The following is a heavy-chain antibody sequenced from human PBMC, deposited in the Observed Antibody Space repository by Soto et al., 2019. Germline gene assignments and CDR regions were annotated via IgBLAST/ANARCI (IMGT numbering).Heavy chain of an antibody. J-gene: IGHJ5*02. CDR1: GFSLSTSGVG. Sequence: SGPTLVNPTQTLTLTCTFSGFSLSTSGVGVGWIRQPPGKALEWLALIYWDDDKRYSPSLKSRLTITKDTSKNQVVLTMTDMDPVDTATYYCAHSLIGYYYDSSGSNWFDPWGQGTLVTVS. CDR2: IYWDDDK. D-gene: IGHD3-22*01. CDR3: AHSLIGYYYDSSGSNWFDP. V-gene: IGHV2-5*02.